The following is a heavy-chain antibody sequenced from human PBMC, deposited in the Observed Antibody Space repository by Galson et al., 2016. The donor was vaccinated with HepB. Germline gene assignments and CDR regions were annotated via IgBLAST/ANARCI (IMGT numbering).Heavy chain of an antibody. Sequence: SETLSLTCTVSGDSTSNVGRHWGWFRQSPEMGLEYIGSIHPSGTSYYNPSLTGRVTVSADMSRNQFFLSLTSVTAADTAVYYCARDLAGSDYMDVWGKGTTVTVSS. J-gene: IGHJ6*03. CDR2: IHPSGTS. CDR3: ARDLAGSDYMDV. CDR1: GDSTSNVGRH. V-gene: IGHV4-39*07.